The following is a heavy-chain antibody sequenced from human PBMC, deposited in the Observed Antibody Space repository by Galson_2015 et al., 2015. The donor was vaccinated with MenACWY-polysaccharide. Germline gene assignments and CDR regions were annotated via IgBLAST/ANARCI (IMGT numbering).Heavy chain of an antibody. CDR1: GFTFSSYG. CDR2: ISYDGSNK. J-gene: IGHJ4*02. V-gene: IGHV3-30*18. Sequence: SLRLSCAASGFTFSSYGMHWVRQAPGKGLEWVAVISYDGSNKYYADSVKGRFTISRDNSKNTLYLQMNSLRAEDTAVYYCAKEVGISSSDGDYWGQGTLVTVSS. CDR3: AKEVGISSSDGDY. D-gene: IGHD6-13*01.